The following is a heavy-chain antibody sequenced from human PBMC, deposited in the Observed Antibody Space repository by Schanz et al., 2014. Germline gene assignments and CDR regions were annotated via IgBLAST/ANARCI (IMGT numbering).Heavy chain of an antibody. CDR2: IMPLRGIG. CDR3: TRLRRADPNGFDV. Sequence: QVQLVQSGAEVKKPGSSVKVSCKASGGTFSGFTISWVRQVPGQGLEWLGRIMPLRGIGNNAWKFQDRLTITADKSMNITYMELSSLGTEDTAVYYCTRLRRADPNGFDVWGQGTTVTVS. V-gene: IGHV1-69*02. CDR1: GGTFSGFT. D-gene: IGHD6-19*01. J-gene: IGHJ6*02.